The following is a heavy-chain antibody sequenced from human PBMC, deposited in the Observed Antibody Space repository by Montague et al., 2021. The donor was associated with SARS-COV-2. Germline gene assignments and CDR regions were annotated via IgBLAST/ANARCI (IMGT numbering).Heavy chain of an antibody. CDR3: ARVFDNSGYALDY. CDR2: VHHDGSSGSA. J-gene: IGHJ4*02. CDR1: GGSFKNYY. D-gene: IGHD5-12*01. Sequence: SETLSLTCTVSGGSFKNYYWSWIRQPPGKGPEWIGYVHHDGSSGSANYKPSFWSRVTISVDTSKKQFSLHLSSVTPADTAVYFCARVFDNSGYALDYWGQGTQVTVSS. V-gene: IGHV4-59*01.